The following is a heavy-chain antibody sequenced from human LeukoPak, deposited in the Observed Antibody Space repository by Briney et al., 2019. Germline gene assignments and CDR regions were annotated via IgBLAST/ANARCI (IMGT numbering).Heavy chain of an antibody. D-gene: IGHD3-10*01. Sequence: GGSLRLSCAASGFTVSSNYMSWVRQAPGKGLEWVSVIYSGGSTYYADSVKGRFTISRDNSKNTLYLQMNSLRAEDTAVYYCARDRTLRGVSDAYDIWGQGTMVTVSS. J-gene: IGHJ3*02. CDR2: IYSGGST. CDR1: GFTVSSNY. CDR3: ARDRTLRGVSDAYDI. V-gene: IGHV3-66*01.